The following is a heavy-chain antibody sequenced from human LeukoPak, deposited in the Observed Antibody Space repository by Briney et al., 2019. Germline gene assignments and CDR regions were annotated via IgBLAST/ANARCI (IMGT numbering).Heavy chain of an antibody. D-gene: IGHD4-17*01. CDR1: GFTFGSYW. CDR3: ASLNGDPYDY. V-gene: IGHV3-48*03. J-gene: IGHJ4*02. Sequence: GGSLRLSCAASGFTFGSYWMTWVRQAPGKGLEWVSYISSSGSTIYYADSVKGRFTISRGNAKNSLYLQMNSLRAEDTAVYYCASLNGDPYDYWGQGTLVTVSS. CDR2: ISSSGSTI.